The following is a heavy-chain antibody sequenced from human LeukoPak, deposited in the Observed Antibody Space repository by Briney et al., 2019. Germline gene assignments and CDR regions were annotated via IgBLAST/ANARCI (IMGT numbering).Heavy chain of an antibody. CDR1: GFTFSSYE. CDR2: ISSSGRAI. V-gene: IGHV3-48*03. CDR3: AREGGGSLPSSGSYYNDAFDI. J-gene: IGHJ3*02. Sequence: GGSLRLSCAASGFTFSSYEMNWVRQAPGKGLEWVSYISSSGRAIYYADSVKGRFTISRDNAKNSLSLQMNSLKAEDTAVYYCAREGGGSLPSSGSYYNDAFDIWGQGTMVTVSS. D-gene: IGHD3-10*01.